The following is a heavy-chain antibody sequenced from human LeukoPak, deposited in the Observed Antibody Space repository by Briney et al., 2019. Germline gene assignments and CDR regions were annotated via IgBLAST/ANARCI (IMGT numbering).Heavy chain of an antibody. D-gene: IGHD1-1*01. J-gene: IGHJ4*02. CDR1: GGTFSSYA. CDR3: ARAWNGPYYFDY. CDR2: IIPIFGTA. Sequence: SVKVSCKASGGTFSSYAISWVRQAPGQGLEWMGVIIPIFGTANYAQKFQGRVTIATDESTSTAYMELSSLRSEDTAVYYCARAWNGPYYFDYWGQGTLVTVSS. V-gene: IGHV1-69*05.